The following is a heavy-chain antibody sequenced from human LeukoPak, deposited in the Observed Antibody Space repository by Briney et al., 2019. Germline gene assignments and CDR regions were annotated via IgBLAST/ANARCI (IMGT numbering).Heavy chain of an antibody. CDR1: GYTFTGYY. CDR2: INPNNSNT. J-gene: IGHJ4*02. Sequence: GASVKVSCKASGYTFTGYYIHWVRQTPGQGLEWMGWINPNNSNTYYAQNFQGRVTMTRDTSISTAYLEVSSLRSDGTAVYYCARRFGRYERNGFYYGGFDYWGQGALVTVSS. V-gene: IGHV1-2*02. D-gene: IGHD3-22*01. CDR3: ARRFGRYERNGFYYGGFDY.